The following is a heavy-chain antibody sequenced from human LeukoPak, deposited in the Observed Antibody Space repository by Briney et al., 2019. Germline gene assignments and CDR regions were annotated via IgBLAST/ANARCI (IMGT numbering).Heavy chain of an antibody. V-gene: IGHV3-53*01. D-gene: IGHD5-24*01. CDR3: ARVERSPYYYGMDV. J-gene: IGHJ6*02. CDR2: IDSGGST. Sequence: PGESLRLSCAASGFNVNSNYLSWVRQAPGKGLEGVSVIDSGGSTYYADSVKGRFNNSRDNSKNTLYLQMNSLRAEDTAVYYCARVERSPYYYGMDVWGQGTTVTVSS. CDR1: GFNVNSNY.